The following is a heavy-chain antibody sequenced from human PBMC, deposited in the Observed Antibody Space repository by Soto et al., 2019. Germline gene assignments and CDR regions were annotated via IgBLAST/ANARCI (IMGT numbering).Heavy chain of an antibody. V-gene: IGHV6-1*01. J-gene: IGHJ6*03. D-gene: IGHD1-7*01. Sequence: SQTLSLTCAISGDSVSSNIAAWNWIRLSPSRGLEWLARTYYRSRWYNDYAVSVRGRITVNPDTSKNQFSLQLTSVTPEDTAVYYCAGTTSHQWYYMDVWGKGTTVTVSS. CDR1: GDSVSSNIAA. CDR2: TYYRSRWYN. CDR3: AGTTSHQWYYMDV.